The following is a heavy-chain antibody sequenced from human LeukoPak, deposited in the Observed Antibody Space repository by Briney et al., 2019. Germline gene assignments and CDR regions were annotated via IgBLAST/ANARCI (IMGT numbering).Heavy chain of an antibody. CDR1: GFSFSTYS. CDR3: GTGDPRFDY. J-gene: IGHJ4*02. Sequence: PGGSLRLSCAASGFSFSTYSMNWVHQAPGKGLQWVSYISSGSSAIYYTDSVKGRFTITRDDAKNSVYLQMNSLRTEDTAVYYCGTGDPRFDYWGQGILVTVSS. CDR2: ISSGSSAI. D-gene: IGHD7-27*01. V-gene: IGHV3-48*01.